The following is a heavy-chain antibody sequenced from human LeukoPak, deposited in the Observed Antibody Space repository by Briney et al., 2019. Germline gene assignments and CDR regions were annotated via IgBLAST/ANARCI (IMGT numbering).Heavy chain of an antibody. CDR2: IYYSGST. CDR3: ARDGGGYGVHADYFQD. J-gene: IGHJ1*01. D-gene: IGHD3-16*01. Sequence: PSQTLSLTCIDSGGSIRSGGYYWNWIRQYPGKGLEWIGYIYYSGSTYYNPSLKSRVTISVDTSENQFSLNLYSVTAADTAVYYCARDGGGYGVHADYFQDWGQGTVVTVSS. CDR1: GGSIRSGGYY. V-gene: IGHV4-31*03.